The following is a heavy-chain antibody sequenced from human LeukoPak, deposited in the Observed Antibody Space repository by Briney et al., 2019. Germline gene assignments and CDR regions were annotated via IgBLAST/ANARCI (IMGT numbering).Heavy chain of an antibody. D-gene: IGHD4-17*01. CDR1: GYTFTGYY. CDR2: INPNSGAT. V-gene: IGHV1-2*02. CDR3: ARGTVYMDV. J-gene: IGHJ6*03. Sequence: ASVNVSCKSSGYTFTGYYMNWVRQAPGQGLEWMGWINPNSGATNYAQKFQGRVTMTRDTSISTAYMDLSRLRSDDTAVYYCARGTVYMDVWGKGTTVTISS.